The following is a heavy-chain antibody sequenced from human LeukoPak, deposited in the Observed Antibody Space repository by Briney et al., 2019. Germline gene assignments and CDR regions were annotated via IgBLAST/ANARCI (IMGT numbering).Heavy chain of an antibody. J-gene: IGHJ4*02. D-gene: IGHD3-3*01. Sequence: SETLSLTCTVSGGSLSSTNYYWGWIRQPPGKGLEWIGSIYYSGRTYYNPSLKSRVTISIDTSKNQFSLNLNSVTAADTAVYYCGQGVFGHYGFDYRGQGTLVTVSS. CDR3: GQGVFGHYGFDY. V-gene: IGHV4-39*01. CDR1: GGSLSSTNYY. CDR2: IYYSGRT.